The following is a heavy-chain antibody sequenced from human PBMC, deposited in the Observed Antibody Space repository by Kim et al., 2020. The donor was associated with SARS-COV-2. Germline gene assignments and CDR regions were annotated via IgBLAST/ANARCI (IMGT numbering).Heavy chain of an antibody. CDR1: GYTFTSYY. V-gene: IGHV1-46*01. D-gene: IGHD3-10*01. J-gene: IGHJ6*01. CDR3: ARDITVVRGADRDDYYYYGMDV. Sequence: ASVKVSCKASGYTFTSYYMHWVRQAPGQGLEWMGIINPSGGSTSYAQKFQGRVTMTRDTSTSTVYMELSSLRSEDTAVYYCARDITVVRGADRDDYYYYGMDVWGQGNTVTVSS. CDR2: INPSGGST.